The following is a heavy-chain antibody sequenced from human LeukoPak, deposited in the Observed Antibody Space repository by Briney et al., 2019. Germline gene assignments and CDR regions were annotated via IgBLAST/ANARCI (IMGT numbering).Heavy chain of an antibody. D-gene: IGHD6-19*01. CDR2: IKQEGSEK. Sequence: PGGSLRLSCAASGFTFSSYSMNWVRQAPGKGLEWVANIKQEGSEKYYVDSVKGRFTISRDNAKNSLYLQMNSLRAEDTAVYYCARVGSGWSDYWGQGTLVTVSS. CDR3: ARVGSGWSDY. V-gene: IGHV3-7*01. J-gene: IGHJ4*02. CDR1: GFTFSSYS.